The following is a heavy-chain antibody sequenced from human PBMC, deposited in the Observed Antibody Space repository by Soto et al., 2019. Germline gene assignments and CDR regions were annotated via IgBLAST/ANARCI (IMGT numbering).Heavy chain of an antibody. Sequence: SVKVSCKASGGTFSSYAISWVRQAPGQGLEWMGGIIPIFGTANYAQKFQGRVTITADKSTSTAYMELSSLRSEDTAVYYCARGYWAGYSYYFDYWGQGNLVTVSS. V-gene: IGHV1-69*06. CDR3: ARGYWAGYSYYFDY. CDR2: IIPIFGTA. D-gene: IGHD3-9*01. J-gene: IGHJ4*02. CDR1: GGTFSSYA.